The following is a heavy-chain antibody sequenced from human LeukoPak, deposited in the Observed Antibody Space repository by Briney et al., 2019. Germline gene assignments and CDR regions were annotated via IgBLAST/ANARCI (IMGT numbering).Heavy chain of an antibody. CDR1: GYSFTSYW. Sequence: GESLKISCKGSGYSFTSYWIGWVRQMPGKGLEWMGIIYPGDADTRYSPSFQGQVTISADKSICTAYLQWSSLKASDTAMYYCARAGAYSSGPLPDYYGMDVWGQGTTVTVSS. V-gene: IGHV5-51*01. J-gene: IGHJ6*02. CDR3: ARAGAYSSGPLPDYYGMDV. CDR2: IYPGDADT. D-gene: IGHD6-19*01.